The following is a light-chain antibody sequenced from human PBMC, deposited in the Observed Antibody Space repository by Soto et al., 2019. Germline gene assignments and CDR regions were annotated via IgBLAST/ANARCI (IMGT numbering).Light chain of an antibody. CDR2: EAS. CDR3: QQYNSYPWT. J-gene: IGKJ1*01. V-gene: IGKV1-5*03. CDR1: QSITGW. Sequence: DIQMTQSPSTLSASAGDVVTITCRASQSITGWLAWYQQKPGKAPKLLIYEASSLESGVPSRFSGSESGTEFTHTICSLQPDDFATYYCQQYNSYPWTFGQGTKVEIK.